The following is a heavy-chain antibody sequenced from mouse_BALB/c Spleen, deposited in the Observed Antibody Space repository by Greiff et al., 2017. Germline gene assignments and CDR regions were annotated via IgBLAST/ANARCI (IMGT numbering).Heavy chain of an antibody. D-gene: IGHD1-1*01. CDR1: GYAFSSYW. J-gene: IGHJ4*01. V-gene: IGHV1-80*01. CDR2: IYPGDGDT. CDR3: ARDGTTKAMDY. Sequence: QVQLQQSGAELVRPGSSVKISCKASGYAFSSYWMNWVKQRPGQGLEWIGQIYPGDGDTNYNGKFKGKATLTADKSSSTAYMQLSSLTSEDSAVYFCARDGTTKAMDYWGQGTSVTVSS.